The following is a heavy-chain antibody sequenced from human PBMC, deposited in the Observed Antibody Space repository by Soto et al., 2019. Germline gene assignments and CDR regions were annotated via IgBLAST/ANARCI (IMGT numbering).Heavy chain of an antibody. D-gene: IGHD3-16*02. Sequence: GGSLRLSCAASGFTFSSYGMHWVRQAPGKGLEWVAVISYDGSNKYYADSVKGRFTISRDNSKNMLYLQMNSLRAEDTAVYYCAKGSYDYIWGSYRPRTYYFDYWGQGTLVTVSS. J-gene: IGHJ4*02. CDR2: ISYDGSNK. CDR3: AKGSYDYIWGSYRPRTYYFDY. CDR1: GFTFSSYG. V-gene: IGHV3-30*18.